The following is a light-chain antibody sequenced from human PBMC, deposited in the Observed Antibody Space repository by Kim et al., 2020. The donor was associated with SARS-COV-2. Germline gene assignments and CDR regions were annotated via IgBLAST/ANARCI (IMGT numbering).Light chain of an antibody. CDR2: KNS. CDR3: AAWDDSLRFYV. V-gene: IGLV1-47*01. Sequence: QSVLTQPPSASGTPGQWVSISCSGSTSNIGTNVVNWYQQLPGTAPKLLIYKNSQRPSGVPDRFSGSKSGTSASLAISGLRSDDEAEYYCAAWDDSLRFYVFGSGTKVTVL. CDR1: TSNIGTNV. J-gene: IGLJ1*01.